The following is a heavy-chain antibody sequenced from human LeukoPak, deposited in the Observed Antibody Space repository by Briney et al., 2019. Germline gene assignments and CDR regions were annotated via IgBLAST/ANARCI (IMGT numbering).Heavy chain of an antibody. V-gene: IGHV3-23*01. D-gene: IGHD3-10*02. CDR2: ISGSGGSI. Sequence: GGSLRLSCAASGFTFISYAMSWVRQAPGKGLEWVSAISGSGGSIYYADSVKGRFTVSRDNSKNTLYLQMNTLRAEDTAVYYCAKDDDARPMYFQDWGQGTLVTVSS. CDR1: GFTFISYA. J-gene: IGHJ1*01. CDR3: AKDDDARPMYFQD.